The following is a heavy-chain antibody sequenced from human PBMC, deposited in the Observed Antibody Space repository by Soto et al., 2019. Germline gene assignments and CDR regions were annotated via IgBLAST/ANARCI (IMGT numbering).Heavy chain of an antibody. CDR2: ISGSGVSK. CDR1: GFIFSSSA. V-gene: IGHV3-23*01. Sequence: DVQLLESGGALVQPGGSLRLSCVVSGFIFSSSAMNWVRQAPGKGLELVSTISGSGVSKYYADSVKGRFTISRDNSNNPVSLQMNSLRAEDAAVYYCAKDRSPGATTWNVYWRQGTLVAVSS. D-gene: IGHD1-26*01. CDR3: AKDRSPGATTWNVY. J-gene: IGHJ4*02.